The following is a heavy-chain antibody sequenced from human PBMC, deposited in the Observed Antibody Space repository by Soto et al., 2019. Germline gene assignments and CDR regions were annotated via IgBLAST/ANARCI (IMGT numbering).Heavy chain of an antibody. V-gene: IGHV4-59*01. J-gene: IGHJ1*01. Sequence: SETLSLTCTVSGGSISSYYWSWMRQPPGKGLEWIGYIYYSGSTNYNPSLKSRVTISVDTSKNQFSLKLSSVTAADTAVYYCARDYYDSSGFPYFQHWGQGTLVTVSS. CDR1: GGSISSYY. CDR3: ARDYYDSSGFPYFQH. D-gene: IGHD3-22*01. CDR2: IYYSGST.